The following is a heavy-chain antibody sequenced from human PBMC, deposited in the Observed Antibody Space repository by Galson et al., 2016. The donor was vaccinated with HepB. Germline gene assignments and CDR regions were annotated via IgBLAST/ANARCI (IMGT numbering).Heavy chain of an antibody. CDR1: GFTFSSQS. CDR2: ISSSSTYI. CDR3: ARGLGDYRGMDV. J-gene: IGHJ6*02. D-gene: IGHD4-17*01. Sequence: SLRLSCAASGFTFSSQSMNWVRQAPGKGLEWVSSISSSSTYIYYADSVRGRFTISSDNAKNSVYLQMNSLRAEDTAVYYCARGLGDYRGMDVWGQGTTVTVSS. V-gene: IGHV3-21*01.